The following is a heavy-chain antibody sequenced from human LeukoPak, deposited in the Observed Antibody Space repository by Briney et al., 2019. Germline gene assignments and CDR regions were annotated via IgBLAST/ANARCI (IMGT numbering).Heavy chain of an antibody. CDR2: IYNTLDT. V-gene: IGHV4-59*01. D-gene: IGHD3-22*01. Sequence: PSETLSLTCTVSGDSIMGYYWSWIRQPPGKRLEWIGYIYNTLDTTYNPSLESRVTISLDMSNKQFSLRLSSVTAADTAVYYCARRRYYDSTGYNPTYYFDYWGQGILVTVSS. J-gene: IGHJ4*02. CDR1: GDSIMGYY. CDR3: ARRRYYDSTGYNPTYYFDY.